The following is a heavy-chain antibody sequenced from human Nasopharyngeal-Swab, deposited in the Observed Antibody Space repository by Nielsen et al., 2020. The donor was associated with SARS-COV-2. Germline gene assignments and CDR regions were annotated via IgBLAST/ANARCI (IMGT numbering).Heavy chain of an antibody. D-gene: IGHD5-12*01. V-gene: IGHV3-21*01. Sequence: GSLRLSCAASGFTFSSYSMNWVRQAPGKGLEWVSSISSSSSYIYYADSVKGRFTISRDNAKNSLYLQMNSLRAEDTAVYYCARVTGYSGYGCYDYWGQGTLVTVSS. CDR3: ARVTGYSGYGCYDY. CDR2: ISSSSSYI. J-gene: IGHJ4*02. CDR1: GFTFSSYS.